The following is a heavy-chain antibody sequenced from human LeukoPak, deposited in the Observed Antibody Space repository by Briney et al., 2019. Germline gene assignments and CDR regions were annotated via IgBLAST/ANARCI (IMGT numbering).Heavy chain of an antibody. V-gene: IGHV4-34*01. CDR1: GGSFSGYY. CDR3: ASGYGDYAYYFDC. D-gene: IGHD4-17*01. CDR2: INHSGST. J-gene: IGHJ4*02. Sequence: SETPSLTCAVYGGSFSGYYWSWIRQPPGKGLEWIGEINHSGSTNYNPSLKSRVTISVDTSKNQFSLKLSSVTAADTAVYYCASGYGDYAYYFDCWGQGTLVTVSS.